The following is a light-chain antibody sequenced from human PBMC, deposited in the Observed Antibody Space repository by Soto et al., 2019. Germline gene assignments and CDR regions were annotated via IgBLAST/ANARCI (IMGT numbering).Light chain of an antibody. CDR1: QSVNSIY. Sequence: ESVWKQSPGTLSLSQGKKATLSCRASQSVNSIYLAWYQQKPGQAPRLLIYGASSRATGIPDRFSGSGSGTDFTLTISRLEPEDFALYYCQQYGGSPRTFGQGTKVDIK. V-gene: IGKV3-20*01. CDR2: GAS. J-gene: IGKJ1*01. CDR3: QQYGGSPRT.